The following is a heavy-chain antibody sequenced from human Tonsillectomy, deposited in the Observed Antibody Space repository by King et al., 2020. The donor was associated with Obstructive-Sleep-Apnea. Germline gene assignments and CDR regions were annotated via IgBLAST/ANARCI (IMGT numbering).Heavy chain of an antibody. CDR3: AKDMGIAAAGTLYWFDP. D-gene: IGHD6-13*01. J-gene: IGHJ5*02. V-gene: IGHV3-43*01. CDR1: GFTFDDYT. Sequence: VQLVESGGAVVQPGGSLRLSCAASGFTFDDYTMHWVRQAPGKGLGWGSLISWDGGSTYYADSVKGRFTIYRDNSKNSLYLQMKSLRTEDTALYYCAKDMGIAAAGTLYWFDPWGQGTLVTVSS. CDR2: ISWDGGST.